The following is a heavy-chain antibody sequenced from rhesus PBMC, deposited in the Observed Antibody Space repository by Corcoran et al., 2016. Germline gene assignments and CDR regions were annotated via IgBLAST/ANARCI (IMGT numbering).Heavy chain of an antibody. D-gene: IGHD2-15*01. CDR1: GYTFTSYY. CDR3: ARGNIVVVLTAPPFDY. Sequence: QVQLVQSGAEVKKPGTSVKLSCKASGYTFTSYYINWVRQAPAKGLEWMGWINPSNGNTGYAQKFQGRVTMTRDTSTSTAYMELNSLRSEDTAVYYCARGNIVVVLTAPPFDYWGQGVLVTVSS. J-gene: IGHJ4*01. V-gene: IGHV1-200*01. CDR2: INPSNGNT.